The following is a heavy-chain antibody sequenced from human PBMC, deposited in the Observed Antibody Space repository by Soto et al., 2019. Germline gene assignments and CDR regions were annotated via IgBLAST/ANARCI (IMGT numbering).Heavy chain of an antibody. CDR3: ARVPGYGDYVSDY. D-gene: IGHD4-17*01. Sequence: ASVKVSCKASGYTFSSYGISWVRRAPGQGLEWMGWISAYSGNTNYAQKFQGRVTMTTVTSTSTAYMELRSLRSDDTAVFYCARVPGYGDYVSDYWGQGTLVTVSS. CDR2: ISAYSGNT. J-gene: IGHJ4*02. CDR1: GYTFSSYG. V-gene: IGHV1-18*04.